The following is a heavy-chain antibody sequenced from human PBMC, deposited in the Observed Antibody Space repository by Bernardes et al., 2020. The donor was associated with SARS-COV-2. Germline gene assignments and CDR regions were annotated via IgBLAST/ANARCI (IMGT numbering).Heavy chain of an antibody. CDR3: AGSACGIDCYIGGLRSWDYGMDV. V-gene: IGHV4-39*01. CDR2: IYSSGNS. D-gene: IGHD2-21*02. CDR1: GFSISSSNYY. J-gene: IGHJ6*02. Sequence: SETLSLTCTVSGFSISSSNYYWGWLRQAPGKGLEWIVIIYSSGNSYYSPSLQRRATASVDTSKNQFSLSLSFVTDADTAVYYCAGSACGIDCYIGGLRSWDYGMDVWCQGITVTVSS.